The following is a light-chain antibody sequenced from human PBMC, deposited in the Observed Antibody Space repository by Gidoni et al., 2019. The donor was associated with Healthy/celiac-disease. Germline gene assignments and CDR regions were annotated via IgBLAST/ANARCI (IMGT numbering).Light chain of an antibody. J-gene: IGKJ4*01. CDR2: DAS. CDR3: QQYDNLPVT. V-gene: IGKV1-33*01. Sequence: DIQMTQSPSSLSASVGDIVTITCQASQDISNYLNWYQQKPGKAPKLLIYDASNLETGVPSRFSGSGSGTDFTFTISSLQPEDIATYYCQQYDNLPVTFXGXTKVEIK. CDR1: QDISNY.